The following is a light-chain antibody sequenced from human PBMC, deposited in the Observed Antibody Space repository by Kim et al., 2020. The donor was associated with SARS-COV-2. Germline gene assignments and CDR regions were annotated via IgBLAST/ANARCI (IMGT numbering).Light chain of an antibody. CDR2: EVN. V-gene: IGLV2-23*02. Sequence: LTQPASVSGSPGQSITISCTGPSSDVGSYNLVSWYQHHPGKVPKVVIYEVNKRPSGVSYRFSGSKSGNTASLTISGLQAEDEADYYCCAYAPSSTFVLFGGGTKLTVL. CDR3: CAYAPSSTFVL. J-gene: IGLJ3*02. CDR1: SSDVGSYNL.